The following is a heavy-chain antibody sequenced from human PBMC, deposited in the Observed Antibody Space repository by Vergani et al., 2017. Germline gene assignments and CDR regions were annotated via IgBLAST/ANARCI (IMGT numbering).Heavy chain of an antibody. D-gene: IGHD3-10*01. CDR1: GGSINTGAYY. Sequence: QLQLQESGPRLVRPSQTLSLTCTVSGGSINTGAYYWSWIRQPAEKGLEWIGRVYTSGMTNYNPSLKSRVTILVDRSKSQLSLNLTSVTAGDTAVYFCARELSYYYGSVSDDYNPYYYEGMDVLGPGTTVTVSS. CDR3: ARELSYYYGSVSDDYNPYYYEGMDV. V-gene: IGHV4-61*02. J-gene: IGHJ6*02. CDR2: VYTSGMT.